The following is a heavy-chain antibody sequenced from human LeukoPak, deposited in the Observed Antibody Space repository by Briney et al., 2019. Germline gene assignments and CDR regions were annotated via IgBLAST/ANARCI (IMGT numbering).Heavy chain of an antibody. D-gene: IGHD3-22*01. V-gene: IGHV1-2*02. CDR3: ARVGDYYDSSGYLN. CDR1: GYTFTGYY. J-gene: IGHJ4*02. CDR2: INPNSGGT. Sequence: GASVKVSCKASGYTFTGYYMHWVRQAPGQGLEWMGWINPNSGGTNYAQKFQGRVTMTRDTSISTAYMELSRLRSDDTAVYYCARVGDYYDSSGYLNWGRGTLVTVSS.